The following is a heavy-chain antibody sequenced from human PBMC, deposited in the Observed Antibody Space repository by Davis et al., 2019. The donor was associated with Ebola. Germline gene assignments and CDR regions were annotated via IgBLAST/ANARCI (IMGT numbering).Heavy chain of an antibody. V-gene: IGHV5-51*01. J-gene: IGHJ4*02. CDR1: GYSFTSYW. Sequence: KVSCKGSGYSFTSYWIGWVRQMPGKGLEWMGIMYPGDSNTRYSPSFQGQVTISADKSITTAYLQWSSLRASDTAVYYCAKGRRGDSGYSDFDYWGQGTLVTVSS. CDR2: MYPGDSNT. D-gene: IGHD3-22*01. CDR3: AKGRRGDSGYSDFDY.